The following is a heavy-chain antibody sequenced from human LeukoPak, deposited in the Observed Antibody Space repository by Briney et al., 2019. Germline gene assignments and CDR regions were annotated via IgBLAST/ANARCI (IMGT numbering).Heavy chain of an antibody. D-gene: IGHD5-24*01. CDR1: GFSFSSYW. V-gene: IGHV3-7*01. J-gene: IGHJ4*02. CDR2: IQQDGSGK. CDR3: ATLIHNRDGYNYYYFDY. Sequence: PGGSLRLSCEASGFSFSSYWMIWVRQAPGKGLEWVGNIQQDGSGKEYVDAVKGRFTISRENAKNSLYLQMDSLRAEDTAVYYCATLIHNRDGYNYYYFDYWGQGTLVTVSS.